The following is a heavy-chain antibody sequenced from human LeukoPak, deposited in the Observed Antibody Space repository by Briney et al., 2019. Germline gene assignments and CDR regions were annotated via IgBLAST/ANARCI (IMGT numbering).Heavy chain of an antibody. CDR2: MNPNSGRT. CDR1: NYTFTSYG. CDR3: TRETSSRYFDY. V-gene: IGHV1-8*01. J-gene: IGHJ4*02. Sequence: ASVKVSCKASNYTFTSYGISWVRQATGQGLEWMGWMNPNSGRTGYAQNFQGRITITRNTSINTAYMELSSLRSEDTAVYYCTRETSSRYFDYWGQGTLVTVSS.